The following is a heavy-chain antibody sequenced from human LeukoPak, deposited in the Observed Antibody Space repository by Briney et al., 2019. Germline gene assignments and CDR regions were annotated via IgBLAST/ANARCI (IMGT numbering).Heavy chain of an antibody. CDR2: FYYSGST. V-gene: IGHV4-30-4*01. Sequence: SETLSLTCTVSGGSIRSGAYYWSWIRQPPGKGLEWIGYFYYSGSTYYNPSLKSRVTISVDTSKNQFTLRLSSVTAADTAVYYCARVPPAYCGGDCRVEAFDIWGQGTMVTVSS. CDR3: ARVPPAYCGGDCRVEAFDI. CDR1: GGSIRSGAYY. D-gene: IGHD2-21*02. J-gene: IGHJ3*02.